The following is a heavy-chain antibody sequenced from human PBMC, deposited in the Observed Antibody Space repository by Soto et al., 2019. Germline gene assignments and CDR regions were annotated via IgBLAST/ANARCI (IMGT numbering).Heavy chain of an antibody. CDR1: GGFVSSGSYY. J-gene: IGHJ3*02. Sequence: QVQLQQWGAGLLKPSETLSLTCAVYGGFVSSGSYYWSWIRQPPGKGLEWIGEMCHSGGTHFNPSLKSRVTISVHTSKNQFSLKMSSVTAADTALYYCARVERGTATTVVDAFDIWGPGTMVTVSS. V-gene: IGHV4-34*01. CDR3: ARVERGTATTVVDAFDI. CDR2: MCHSGGT. D-gene: IGHD1-1*01.